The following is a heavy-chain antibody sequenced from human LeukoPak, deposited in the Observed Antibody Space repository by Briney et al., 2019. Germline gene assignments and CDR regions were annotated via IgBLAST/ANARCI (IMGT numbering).Heavy chain of an antibody. V-gene: IGHV4-39*07. CDR1: GGSISSSTFY. J-gene: IGHJ4*02. Sequence: PSETLSLTCTVSGGSISSSTFYWGWIRQPPGKGLEWIGGSTYYNPSLKSRVTISVDTSKNQFSLKLSSVTAADTAVYYCARVGEAADFDYWGQGTLVTVSS. CDR3: ARVGEAADFDY. CDR2: GST. D-gene: IGHD6-13*01.